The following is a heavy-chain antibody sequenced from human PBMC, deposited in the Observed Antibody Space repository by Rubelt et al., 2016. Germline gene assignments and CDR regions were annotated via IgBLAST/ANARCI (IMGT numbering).Heavy chain of an antibody. CDR2: IYNSGST. V-gene: IGHV4-4*07. Sequence: QVQLQESGPGLVKPSETLSLTCTVSGGSISSYYWSWIRQPAGKGLAWIGRIYNSGSTNYNPSLKSRVTMSVDTSKNQLSLKLSSVTAADTAVYHCARDRGSSSWYGVDYWGQGTLVTVSS. J-gene: IGHJ4*02. D-gene: IGHD6-13*01. CDR1: GGSISSYY. CDR3: ARDRGSSSWYGVDY.